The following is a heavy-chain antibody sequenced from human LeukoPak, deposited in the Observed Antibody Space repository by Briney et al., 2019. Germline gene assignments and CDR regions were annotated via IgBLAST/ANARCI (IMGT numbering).Heavy chain of an antibody. Sequence: GSSLRLSCAASGFSFSSYGMHWVLQAPGTGLEAGAVIWYDGSNKYYADSVKGQFTISRDNSKDTLYLQMNSLRAEDTAVYYCARERRYYGSGSYYKTLDYWGEGTLVTVSS. CDR3: ARERRYYGSGSYYKTLDY. CDR2: IWYDGSNK. CDR1: GFSFSSYG. D-gene: IGHD3-10*01. V-gene: IGHV3-33*01. J-gene: IGHJ4*02.